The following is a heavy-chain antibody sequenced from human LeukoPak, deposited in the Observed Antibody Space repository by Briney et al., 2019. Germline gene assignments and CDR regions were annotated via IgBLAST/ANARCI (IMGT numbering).Heavy chain of an antibody. V-gene: IGHV4-31*03. Sequence: SETLSLTCTVSGGSISSGGYYCRWIRQHPGKGLEWIGYIYYSGSTYYNPSLKSRVTISVDTSKNQFSLKLSSVTAADTAVYYCARDSGGVHFDYWGQGTLVTVSS. CDR2: IYYSGST. CDR1: GGSISSGGYY. CDR3: ARDSGGVHFDY. J-gene: IGHJ4*02. D-gene: IGHD3-16*01.